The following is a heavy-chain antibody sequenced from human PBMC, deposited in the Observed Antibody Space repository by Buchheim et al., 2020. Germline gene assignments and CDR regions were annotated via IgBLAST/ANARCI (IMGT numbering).Heavy chain of an antibody. Sequence: QVQLQQSGPGLVQPSQTLSLTCAISGDIISCSSAAWHWIRQSPSRGLEWLGRTYYRSKWYHDYALSLKSRIIINPDTSRNQFSLQLVSVTPEDTTVYYCARDLGGIGYWGQGTL. D-gene: IGHD3-16*01. CDR2: TYYRSKWYH. J-gene: IGHJ4*02. CDR3: ARDLGGIGY. CDR1: GDIISCSSAA. V-gene: IGHV6-1*01.